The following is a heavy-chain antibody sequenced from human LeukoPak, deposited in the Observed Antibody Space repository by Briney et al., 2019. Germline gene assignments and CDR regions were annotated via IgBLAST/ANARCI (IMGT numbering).Heavy chain of an antibody. D-gene: IGHD6-13*01. V-gene: IGHV3-30*03. CDR2: VSYDGSND. Sequence: PGGSLRLSCVASGFTFSSYGMHWVRQAPGKGLEWVALVSYDGSNDYYADSVKGRFTISRDNSKNTLYLQMNSLRAEDTAVYYCARDVSSSRYCDYWGQGTLVTVSS. CDR1: GFTFSSYG. J-gene: IGHJ4*02. CDR3: ARDVSSSRYCDY.